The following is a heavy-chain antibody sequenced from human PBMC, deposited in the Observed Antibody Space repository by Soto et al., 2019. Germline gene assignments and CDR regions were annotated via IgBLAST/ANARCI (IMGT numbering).Heavy chain of an antibody. D-gene: IGHD3-16*01. V-gene: IGHV3-9*01. CDR2: ISWNSGRI. CDR1: GFTFDDYA. Sequence: EVQLVESGGGLVQPGRSLRLSCAASGFTFDDYAMHWVRQTPGKGLEWVSTISWNSGRIDYGDSVNGRFTISRDNAKISLFLKMNSLRTDETALYYCAKDRDPGETADGAEYIDYWGQGTLVTVSS. J-gene: IGHJ4*02. CDR3: AKDRDPGETADGAEYIDY.